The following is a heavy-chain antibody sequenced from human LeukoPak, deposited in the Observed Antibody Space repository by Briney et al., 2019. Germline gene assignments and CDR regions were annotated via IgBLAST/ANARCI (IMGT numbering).Heavy chain of an antibody. CDR1: GFSLSDARMG. CDR3: AREMVITSRPGYYYYGMDV. J-gene: IGHJ6*02. CDR2: IYYSGST. D-gene: IGHD3-22*01. V-gene: IGHV4-30-4*08. Sequence: SGPALVNPTETLTLTCTVSGFSLSDARMGVTWVRQPPGKALEWIGYIYYSGSTYYNPSLKSPVTISVDTSKNQLSLKLSSVTAADTAVYYCAREMVITSRPGYYYYGMDVWGQGTTVTVSS.